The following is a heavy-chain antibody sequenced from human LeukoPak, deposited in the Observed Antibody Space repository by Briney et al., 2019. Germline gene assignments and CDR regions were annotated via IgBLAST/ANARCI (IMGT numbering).Heavy chain of an antibody. D-gene: IGHD4-23*01. J-gene: IGHJ3*02. Sequence: GGSLRLSCSASGFTFSDYYMSWVRQAPGKGLEWVANINQDGYEKYYVDSVKGRFTISRDNAKNSLHLQLYSLRAEDTALYYCARVMADYGGKGNDAYDRWGQGTMVTVSS. V-gene: IGHV3-7*01. CDR1: GFTFSDYY. CDR3: ARVMADYGGKGNDAYDR. CDR2: INQDGYEK.